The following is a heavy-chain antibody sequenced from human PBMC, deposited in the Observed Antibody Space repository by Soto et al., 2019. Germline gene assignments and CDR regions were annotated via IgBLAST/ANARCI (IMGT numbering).Heavy chain of an antibody. CDR1: SGSISSGGYY. J-gene: IGHJ4*02. D-gene: IGHD6-19*01. V-gene: IGHV4-31*03. Sequence: QVQLQESGPGLVKPSQTLSLTCTVSSGSISSGGYYWSWIRQHPGKDLEWVGYIYNSGKTYYNPSLKSRVTISADPSKNQFSLNVSSVAAADTAVYYGSGASVGGGWYYFDYWGQGTLVTVSS. CDR3: SGASVGGGWYYFDY. CDR2: IYNSGKT.